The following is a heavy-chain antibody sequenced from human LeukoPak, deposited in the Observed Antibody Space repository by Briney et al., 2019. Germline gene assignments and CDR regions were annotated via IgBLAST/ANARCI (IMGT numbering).Heavy chain of an antibody. D-gene: IGHD4-17*01. Sequence: SETLSLTCTVSGGSISSGGYYWSWIRQHPGKGLEWIGYIYYSGSTYYNPSLKSRVTISVDTSKNQFSLKLSSVTAADTAVYYCARDSGDRVDYWGQGTLVTDSS. CDR2: IYYSGST. CDR1: GGSISSGGYY. J-gene: IGHJ4*02. V-gene: IGHV4-31*03. CDR3: ARDSGDRVDY.